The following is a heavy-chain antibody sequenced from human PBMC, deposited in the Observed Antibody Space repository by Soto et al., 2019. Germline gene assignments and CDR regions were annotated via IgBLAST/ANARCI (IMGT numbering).Heavy chain of an antibody. CDR2: ISNDGRST. CDR1: GVTSNRNG. J-gene: IGHJ5*02. Sequence: QVQLVQSGGGVVQPGTSLRLSCVASGVTSNRNGMHWVRQAPGKGLEWVAVISNDGRSTNYADSVKGRFTISRDNSRNTLYLQMNSLRPEDTAVYYCAKGPRFDYLETSGFYSWFDPWGQGTLVSVSS. CDR3: AKGPRFDYLETSGFYSWFDP. D-gene: IGHD3-22*01. V-gene: IGHV3-30*18.